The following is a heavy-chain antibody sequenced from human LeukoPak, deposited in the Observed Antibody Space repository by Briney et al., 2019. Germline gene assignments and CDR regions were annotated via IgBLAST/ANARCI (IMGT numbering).Heavy chain of an antibody. Sequence: GGSLRLSCAASGFTFSSYAMSWVRQAPGKGLEWVSAISGSGGSTYYADSVKGRFTISGDNSKNTLYLQMNSLRAEDTAVYYCAKDPITIFGVAHDYWGQGTLVTVSS. CDR1: GFTFSSYA. CDR3: AKDPITIFGVAHDY. D-gene: IGHD3-3*01. J-gene: IGHJ4*02. CDR2: ISGSGGST. V-gene: IGHV3-23*01.